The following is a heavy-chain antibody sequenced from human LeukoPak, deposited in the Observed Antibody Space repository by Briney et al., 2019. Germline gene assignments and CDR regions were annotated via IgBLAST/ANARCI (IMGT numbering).Heavy chain of an antibody. CDR1: DGSINSYY. Sequence: SETLSLTCSVSDGSINSYYWNWIRQPPGKGLEWIGSIYYSGSTYYNPSLKSRVTISVDTSKNQFSLKLSSVTAADTAVYYCARQDYTGGFDYWGQGTLVTVSS. V-gene: IGHV4-39*01. CDR3: ARQDYTGGFDY. D-gene: IGHD2-2*02. J-gene: IGHJ4*02. CDR2: IYYSGST.